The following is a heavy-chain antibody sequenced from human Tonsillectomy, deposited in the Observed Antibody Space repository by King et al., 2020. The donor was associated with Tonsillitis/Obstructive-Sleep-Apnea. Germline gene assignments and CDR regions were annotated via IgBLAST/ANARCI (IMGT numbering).Heavy chain of an antibody. CDR2: IWYEGSNK. CDR1: GFTFSSYG. D-gene: IGHD3-10*01. CDR3: ARDNKVRGEVVD. V-gene: IGHV3-33*01. Sequence: VQLVESGGGVVQPGRSLRLSCAASGFTFSSYGMHWVRQAPGKGLEWGGVIWYEGSNKKYSDSVKGRFPISRDNSKTTLYLQMHSLRGEDTAVYYCARDNKVRGEVVDWGQGTLVTVSS. J-gene: IGHJ4*02.